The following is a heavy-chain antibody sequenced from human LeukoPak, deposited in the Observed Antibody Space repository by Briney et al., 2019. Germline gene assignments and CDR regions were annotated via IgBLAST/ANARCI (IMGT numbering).Heavy chain of an antibody. CDR3: ARVSHAYDY. D-gene: IGHD3-16*01. CDR1: GFTFSIYA. V-gene: IGHV3-23*01. CDR2: ITGGRST. Sequence: GGSLRLSCAASGFTFSIYAMSWVRQAPGKGLEWVSGITGGRSTYYADSVKGRFTISRDNSKNTMSMEMNSLRAEDTAVYYCARVSHAYDYWGQGTLVTVSS. J-gene: IGHJ4*02.